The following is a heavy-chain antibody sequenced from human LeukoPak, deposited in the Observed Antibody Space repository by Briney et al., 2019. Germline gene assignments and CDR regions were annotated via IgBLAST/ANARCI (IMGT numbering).Heavy chain of an antibody. V-gene: IGHV4-59*01. CDR2: IYYSGST. Sequence: SETLSLTCTVSGGSISSYYWSWIRQPPGKGLEWIGYIYYSGSTNYNPSLKSRVTISVGTSKNQFSLKLSSVTAADTAVYYCARAFYYYDSSGYYYYFDYWGQGTLVAVSS. CDR3: ARAFYYYDSSGYYYYFDY. CDR1: GGSISSYY. J-gene: IGHJ4*02. D-gene: IGHD3-22*01.